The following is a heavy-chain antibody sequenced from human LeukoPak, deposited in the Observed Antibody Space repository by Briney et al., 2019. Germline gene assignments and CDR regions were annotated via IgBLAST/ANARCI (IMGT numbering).Heavy chain of an antibody. CDR1: GFTFSSYG. CDR2: IRYDGSNK. D-gene: IGHD6-19*01. J-gene: IGHJ4*02. CDR3: AKDPGQDSSGWYYLDY. V-gene: IGHV3-30*02. Sequence: GRSLRLSCAASGFTFSSYGMHWVRQAPGKGLEWVAFIRYDGSNKYYADSVKGRFTISRDNSKNTLYLQMNGLRAEDTAVYYCAKDPGQDSSGWYYLDYWGQGTLVTVSS.